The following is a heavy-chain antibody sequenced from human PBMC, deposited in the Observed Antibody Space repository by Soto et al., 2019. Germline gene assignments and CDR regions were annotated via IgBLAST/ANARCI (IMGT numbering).Heavy chain of an antibody. V-gene: IGHV4-39*01. CDR2: IYYSGST. CDR1: GGSISSSSYY. D-gene: IGHD6-13*01. Sequence: QLQLQESGPGLVKPSETLSLTCTVSGGSISSSSYYWGWIRQPPGKGLEWIGSIYYSGSTYYNPSLKSRVTISVDTSKNQFSLKLSSVTAADTAVYYCARLRIAAAGGPDTDGMDVWGQGTTVTVSS. CDR3: ARLRIAAAGGPDTDGMDV. J-gene: IGHJ6*02.